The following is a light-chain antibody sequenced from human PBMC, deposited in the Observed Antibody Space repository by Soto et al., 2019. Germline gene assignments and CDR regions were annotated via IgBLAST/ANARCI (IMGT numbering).Light chain of an antibody. CDR1: SGSIASNY. CDR3: QSYDSRSFV. CDR2: EDN. V-gene: IGLV6-57*04. Sequence: NFMLTQPHSVSESPGKTVTISCTRSSGSIASNYVQWYQQRPGSAPTTVIYEDNERPSGVPDRFSGSIDRSSNSASLTISGLKTDDEADYHCQSYDSRSFVFGSGTKLTVL. J-gene: IGLJ1*01.